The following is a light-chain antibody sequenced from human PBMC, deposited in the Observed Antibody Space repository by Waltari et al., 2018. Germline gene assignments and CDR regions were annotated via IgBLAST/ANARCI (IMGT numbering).Light chain of an antibody. CDR1: SRDVGGYKY. CDR3: SSYTTNSPYV. Sequence: QSALPQPASVSGSPGQSITISCTGTSRDVGGYKYVPWYQQHPGKAPKLMIYAVSNRPSGVSNRFSGSKSGNTASLTISGLQAEDEADYYCSSYTTNSPYVFGTGTKVTVL. CDR2: AVS. J-gene: IGLJ1*01. V-gene: IGLV2-14*01.